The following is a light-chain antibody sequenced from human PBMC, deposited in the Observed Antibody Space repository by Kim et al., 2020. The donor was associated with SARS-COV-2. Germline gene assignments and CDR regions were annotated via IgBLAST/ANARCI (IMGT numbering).Light chain of an antibody. CDR3: QQYNAYSYT. Sequence: GDRVTITCRASQSISSWLAWYQQKPGKAPKLLIYDVSSLESGVTSSFSGSGSGTEFTHTISSLQPDDIATYYCQQYNAYSYTFGQGTKLEI. V-gene: IGKV1-5*01. CDR1: QSISSW. CDR2: DVS. J-gene: IGKJ2*01.